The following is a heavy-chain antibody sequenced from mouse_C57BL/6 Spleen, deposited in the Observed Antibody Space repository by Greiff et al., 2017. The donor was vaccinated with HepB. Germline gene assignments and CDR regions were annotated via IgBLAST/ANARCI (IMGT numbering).Heavy chain of an antibody. CDR2: INPSTGGT. CDR3: AGNYYGSGGYAMDY. CDR1: GYSFTGYY. J-gene: IGHJ4*01. V-gene: IGHV1-42*01. Sequence: VQLQQSGPELVKPGASVKISCKASGYSFTGYYMNWVKQSPEKSLEWIGEINPSTGGTTYNQKFKAKATLTVDKSSSTAYMQLKSLTSEDSAVYDCAGNYYGSGGYAMDYWGQGTSVTVSS. D-gene: IGHD1-1*01.